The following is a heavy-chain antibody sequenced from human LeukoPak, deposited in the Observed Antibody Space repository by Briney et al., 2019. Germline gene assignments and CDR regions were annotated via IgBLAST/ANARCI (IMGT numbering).Heavy chain of an antibody. CDR2: ISGSGGRT. D-gene: IGHD3-22*01. V-gene: IGHV3-23*01. Sequence: GGSLRLSCAASGFTVSTYAMSWVRQAPGKGLEWVSGISGSGGRTYYADSVKGRFTISRDNSKNTLYLQMNRLRAEDTAVYYCAKGGCTSGYCGFDYWGQGTLVTVSS. J-gene: IGHJ4*02. CDR1: GFTVSTYA. CDR3: AKGGCTSGYCGFDY.